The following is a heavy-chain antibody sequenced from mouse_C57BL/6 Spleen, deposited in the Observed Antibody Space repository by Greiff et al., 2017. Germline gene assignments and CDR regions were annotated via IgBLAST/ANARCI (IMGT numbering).Heavy chain of an antibody. CDR3: ASGDYYVSSSQLAY. V-gene: IGHV1-53*01. CDR1: GYTFPSYW. CDR2: INPSNGGT. D-gene: IGHD1-1*01. Sequence: QVQLQQPGTELVQPGASVKLSCKASGYTFPSYWMHWVKQRPGQGLEWIGNINPSNGGTNYNEKFKSKATLTVDKSSSTAYMQLSSLTSEDSAVYYCASGDYYVSSSQLAYWGQGTPATVSA. J-gene: IGHJ3*01.